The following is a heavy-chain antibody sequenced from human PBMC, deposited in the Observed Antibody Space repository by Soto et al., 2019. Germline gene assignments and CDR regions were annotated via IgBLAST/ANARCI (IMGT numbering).Heavy chain of an antibody. Sequence: EVQLVESGGGLVKPGGSLRLSCAASGFTFSSYSMNWVRQAPGKGLEWVSSISSSSSYIYYADSVKGRFTISRGNAKNSLYLQVNSLRAEDTAVYYCAREGIAAALDYWGQGTLVTVSS. J-gene: IGHJ4*02. CDR3: AREGIAAALDY. CDR2: ISSSSSYI. CDR1: GFTFSSYS. D-gene: IGHD6-13*01. V-gene: IGHV3-21*01.